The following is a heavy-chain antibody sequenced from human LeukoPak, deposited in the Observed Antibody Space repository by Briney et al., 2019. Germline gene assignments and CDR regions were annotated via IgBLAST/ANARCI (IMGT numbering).Heavy chain of an antibody. V-gene: IGHV4-39*07. CDR2: IYYSGST. CDR3: ARDIRELGYYYMDV. Sequence: SETLSLTCTVSGGSISSSSYYWGWIRQPPGKGLEWIGSIYYSGSTYYNPSLKSRVTISVDTSKNQFSLKLSSVTAADTAVYYCARDIRELGYYYMDVWGKGTTVTVSS. D-gene: IGHD3-10*01. CDR1: GGSISSSSYY. J-gene: IGHJ6*03.